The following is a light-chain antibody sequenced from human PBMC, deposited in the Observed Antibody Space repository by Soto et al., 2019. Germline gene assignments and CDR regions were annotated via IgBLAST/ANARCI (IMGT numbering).Light chain of an antibody. CDR2: GNT. J-gene: IGLJ7*01. CDR1: SFNIGAGYD. V-gene: IGLV1-40*01. Sequence: QSVLTQPPSVSGAPGQRVTISCTGSSFNIGAGYDVHWYQQLPGTAPKLLIRGNTNRPPGVSDRFSGSKSGTSASLAITGLQAEDEADYYCQSYDTSLSGSVFGGGTQLTVL. CDR3: QSYDTSLSGSV.